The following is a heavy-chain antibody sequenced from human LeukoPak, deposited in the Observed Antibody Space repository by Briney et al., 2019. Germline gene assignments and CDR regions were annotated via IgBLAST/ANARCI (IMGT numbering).Heavy chain of an antibody. V-gene: IGHV4-59*08. CDR3: ARGGGDYWYFDL. CDR2: IYNSGST. CDR1: GGSISHYY. D-gene: IGHD2-21*01. J-gene: IGHJ2*01. Sequence: SETLSLTCIVSGGSISHYYWSWIRQPPGKGLQWIGYIYNSGSTNYNPSLKSRVTISVDTSKSQFSLKLRSVTAADTAVYYCARGGGDYWYFDLWGRGTLVTVSS.